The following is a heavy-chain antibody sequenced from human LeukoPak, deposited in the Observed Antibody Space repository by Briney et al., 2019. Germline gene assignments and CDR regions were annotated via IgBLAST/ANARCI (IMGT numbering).Heavy chain of an antibody. CDR1: GGTFSSYA. CDR3: ARVGFQSRDGYENY. CDR2: IIPILGIA. J-gene: IGHJ4*02. V-gene: IGHV1-69*04. Sequence: ASVKVSCKASGGTFSSYAISWVRQAPGQGLEWMGRIIPILGIANYARKFQGRVTITADKSTSTAYMELSSLRSEDTAVYYCARVGFQSRDGYENYWGQGTLVTVSS. D-gene: IGHD5-24*01.